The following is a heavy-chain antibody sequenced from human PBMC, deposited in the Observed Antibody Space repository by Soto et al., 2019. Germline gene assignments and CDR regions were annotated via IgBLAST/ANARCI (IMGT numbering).Heavy chain of an antibody. CDR1: GGSISSYC. D-gene: IGHD2-15*01. Sequence: ATLSLTFTVSGGSISSYCWSWIRQPPGKGLEWIGYIYYSGSTNYNPSLKSRVTISLDTSKNQFSLKLRSVTAADTAVYYCERDYGGKSDWFDPWGQGTLVTVSS. J-gene: IGHJ5*02. CDR3: ERDYGGKSDWFDP. V-gene: IGHV4-59*01. CDR2: IYYSGST.